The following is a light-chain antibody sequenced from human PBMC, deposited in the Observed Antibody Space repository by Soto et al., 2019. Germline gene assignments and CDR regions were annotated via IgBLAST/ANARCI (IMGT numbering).Light chain of an antibody. CDR2: KVS. Sequence: DVVMTQSPLSLPVTLGQPASISCMSNRSVVHSDGIAYFSWFQQRPGRSPRRLIYKVSNRDSGVPARFSGSGSGTDFALKISRVEAEDVGVYYCMQGTHWPITFGQGTRLEIK. J-gene: IGKJ5*01. CDR1: RSVVHSDGIAY. CDR3: MQGTHWPIT. V-gene: IGKV2-30*02.